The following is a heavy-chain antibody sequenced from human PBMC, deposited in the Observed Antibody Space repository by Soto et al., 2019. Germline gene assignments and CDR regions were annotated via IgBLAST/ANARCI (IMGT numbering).Heavy chain of an antibody. V-gene: IGHV3-9*01. CDR2: ISWNSGSI. CDR3: AKSRYFEGMDV. CDR1: GFTFSSYA. J-gene: IGHJ6*02. D-gene: IGHD3-9*01. Sequence: QPGGSLRLSCAASGFTFSSYAMHWVRQAPGKGLEWVSGISWNSGSIGYADSVKGRFTISRDNAKNSLYLQMNSLRAEDTALYYCAKSRYFEGMDVWGQGTTVTVSS.